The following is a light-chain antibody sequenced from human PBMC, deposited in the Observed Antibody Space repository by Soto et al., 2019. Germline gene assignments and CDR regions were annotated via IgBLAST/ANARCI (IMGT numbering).Light chain of an antibody. Sequence: QSVLTQPASVSGSPGQSITISCTGTSSDVGRYNLVSWFQQHPGKAPKLMIYGVSERPSGVSNRFSGSKSGNTASLTISGLQAGDEADYYCCSYAASSPFEGYVFGTGTKVTVL. CDR3: CSYAASSPFEGYV. J-gene: IGLJ1*01. CDR2: GVS. CDR1: SSDVGRYNL. V-gene: IGLV2-23*02.